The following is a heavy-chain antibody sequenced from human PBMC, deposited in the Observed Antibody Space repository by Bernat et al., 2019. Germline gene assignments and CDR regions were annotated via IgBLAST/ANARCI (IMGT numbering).Heavy chain of an antibody. Sequence: VQLVESGGGVVQPGRSLRLSCAASGFTFSRYGMNWVRQAPGKGLEWVSYISSSSSTIYYADSVKGRFTISRDNAKNSLYLQMNSLRAEDTAVYYCARDRGYSYVREFPDYWGQGTLVTVSS. CDR3: ARDRGYSYVREFPDY. CDR1: GFTFSRYG. CDR2: ISSSSSTI. V-gene: IGHV3-48*01. J-gene: IGHJ4*02. D-gene: IGHD5-18*01.